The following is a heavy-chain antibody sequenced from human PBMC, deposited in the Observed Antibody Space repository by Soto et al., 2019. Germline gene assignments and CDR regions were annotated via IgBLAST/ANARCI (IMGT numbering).Heavy chain of an antibody. V-gene: IGHV3-7*05. CDR3: ARYLQYYDDSSGY. D-gene: IGHD3-22*01. CDR2: IKQDGSEK. Sequence: EVQLVESGGGLVQPGGSLRLSCEASECTFSGHWMSWVRQAPGKGLEWVANIKQDGSEKYYGDSVKGRFTISRDNAKNSLYLQMNSLRGEDTAVYYCARYLQYYDDSSGYWGQGTLVTVSS. CDR1: ECTFSGHW. J-gene: IGHJ4*02.